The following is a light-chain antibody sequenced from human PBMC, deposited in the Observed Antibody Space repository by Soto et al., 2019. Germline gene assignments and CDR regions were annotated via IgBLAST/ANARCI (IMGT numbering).Light chain of an antibody. CDR3: QQYYSSMYT. V-gene: IGKV4-1*01. Sequence: DIVMTQSPDSLAMSLGERATINCKSSQSVLYSSNNRDSLAWYQQKPGLPPKLLIYWASIRASGVPDRFSGGGSGTDFTLTISSLQAEDVAVYYCQQYYSSMYTLGQGTQLEIK. CDR1: QSVLYSSNNRDS. CDR2: WAS. J-gene: IGKJ2*01.